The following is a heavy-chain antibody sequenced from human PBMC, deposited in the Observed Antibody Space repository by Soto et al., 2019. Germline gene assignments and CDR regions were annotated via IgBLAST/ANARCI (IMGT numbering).Heavy chain of an antibody. CDR2: ISGSGGST. D-gene: IGHD6-13*01. J-gene: IGHJ3*02. CDR3: AKVVGSSWYAFDI. CDR1: GFTFSSYA. Sequence: GGSLRLSCAASGFTFSSYAMSWVRQAPGKGLEWVSAISGSGGSTYYADSVKGRFTISRDNSKNTLYLQMNSLGAEDTAVYYCAKVVGSSWYAFDIWGQGTMVTVSS. V-gene: IGHV3-23*01.